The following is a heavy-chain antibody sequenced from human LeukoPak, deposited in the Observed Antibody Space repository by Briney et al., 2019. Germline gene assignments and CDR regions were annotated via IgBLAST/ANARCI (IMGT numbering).Heavy chain of an antibody. D-gene: IGHD5-18*01. J-gene: IGHJ4*02. V-gene: IGHV3-9*01. CDR3: AKSFSGYSYDLDY. CDR1: GFTFDDYA. Sequence: PGGSLRLPCAASGFTFDDYAMHWVRQAPGKGLEWVSGISWNSGSIGYADSVKGRFTISRDNAKNSLYLQMNSLRAEDTALYYCAKSFSGYSYDLDYWGQGTLVTVSS. CDR2: ISWNSGSI.